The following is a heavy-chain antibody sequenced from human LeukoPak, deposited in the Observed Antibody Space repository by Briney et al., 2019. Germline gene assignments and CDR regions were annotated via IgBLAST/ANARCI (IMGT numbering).Heavy chain of an antibody. CDR3: AREGGLATMDL. CDR2: IIPIFGTA. V-gene: IGHV1-69*13. J-gene: IGHJ4*02. CDR1: GGTFSSYA. D-gene: IGHD3-10*01. Sequence: ASVKVSCKASGGTFSSYAISWVRQAPGQGLEWMGGIIPIFGTANYAQKFQGRVMITADESTSTAYMELSSLRSEDTAVYYCAREGGLATMDLWGQGTLVTVSS.